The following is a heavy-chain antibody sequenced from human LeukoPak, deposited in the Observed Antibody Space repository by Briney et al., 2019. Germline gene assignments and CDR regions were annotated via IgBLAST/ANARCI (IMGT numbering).Heavy chain of an antibody. V-gene: IGHV3-21*01. J-gene: IGHJ4*02. D-gene: IGHD3-22*01. CDR3: ARDGYYDSSGDY. CDR1: GFTFSSYS. Sequence: GGSLRLSCVASGFTFSSYSMNWVRQAPGKGLEWASSISSSSSYIYYADSVKGRFTISRDNAKNSLYLQMNSLRAEDTAVYYCARDGYYDSSGDYWGQGTLVTVSS. CDR2: ISSSSSYI.